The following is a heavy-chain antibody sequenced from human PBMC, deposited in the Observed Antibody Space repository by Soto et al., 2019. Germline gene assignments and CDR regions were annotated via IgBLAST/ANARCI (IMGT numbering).Heavy chain of an antibody. CDR2: IIPIFGTA. D-gene: IGHD4-4*01. CDR3: ARGAQGNKRSWFDP. CDR1: GGTFSSYA. Sequence: QVQLVQSGAEVKKPGSSVRVSCKASGGTFSSYAISWVLQAPGQGLEWMGGIIPIFGTANYAQKFQGRVTITADKSTSTAYMELSSLRSEDTAVYYCARGAQGNKRSWFDPWGQGTLVTVSS. V-gene: IGHV1-69*06. J-gene: IGHJ5*02.